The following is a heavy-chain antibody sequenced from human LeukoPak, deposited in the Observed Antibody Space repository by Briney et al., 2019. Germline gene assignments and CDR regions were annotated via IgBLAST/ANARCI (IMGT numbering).Heavy chain of an antibody. J-gene: IGHJ5*02. CDR1: GFTFSSYG. CDR3: AKDLGGLHDWFDP. D-gene: IGHD3-16*01. V-gene: IGHV3-30*02. CDR2: IRYDGSNK. Sequence: QPGRSLRLSCAASGFTFSSYGMHWVRQAPGKGLEWVAFIRYDGSNKYYADSVKGRFTISRDNSKNTLYLQMNSLRAEDTAVYYCAKDLGGLHDWFDPWGQGTLVTVSS.